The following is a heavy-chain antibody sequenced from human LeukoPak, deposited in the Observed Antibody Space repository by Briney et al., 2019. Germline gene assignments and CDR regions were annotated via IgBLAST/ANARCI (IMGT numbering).Heavy chain of an antibody. V-gene: IGHV3-30*03. J-gene: IGHJ4*02. D-gene: IGHD3-16*01. CDR3: ASNRLSGYDPSPFDY. CDR2: ISYDGSNK. CDR1: GFTFITYG. Sequence: PGGSLRLSCAASGFTFITYGMHWVRQAPGKGLEWVAVISYDGSNKYYADSVKGRFTISIDNSKNTLYLQMNSLRAEDTAVYYCASNRLSGYDPSPFDYWGQGTLVTVSS.